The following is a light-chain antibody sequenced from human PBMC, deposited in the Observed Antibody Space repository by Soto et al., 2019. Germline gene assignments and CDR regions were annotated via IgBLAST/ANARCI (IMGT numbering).Light chain of an antibody. CDR1: QSISNC. CDR3: QQYKSYSPT. J-gene: IGKJ1*01. V-gene: IGKV1-5*03. Sequence: DTQMTQSPSTLSASVGDRVTITCRASQSISNCLAWYQQRPGRAPNLLIHTASTLKSGDPSRFSGSGSGTEFTLTISSLQPDDFATYYCQQYKSYSPTFGQGTKVEI. CDR2: TAS.